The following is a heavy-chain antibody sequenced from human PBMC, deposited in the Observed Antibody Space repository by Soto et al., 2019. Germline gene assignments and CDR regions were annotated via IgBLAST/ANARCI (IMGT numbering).Heavy chain of an antibody. CDR1: GFIFSNYG. D-gene: IGHD6-19*01. CDR2: ISYDGTNK. V-gene: IGHV3-30*18. CDR3: AKDLGAGTTRAYYGMDV. J-gene: IGHJ6*02. Sequence: LRLSCGTSGFIFSNYGMHWVRQAPGKGLEWVAVISYDGTNKYYEDSVKGRFTISRDDSKNTLYLQMNSLRAEDTAVYYCAKDLGAGTTRAYYGMDVWGQGTTVTVSS.